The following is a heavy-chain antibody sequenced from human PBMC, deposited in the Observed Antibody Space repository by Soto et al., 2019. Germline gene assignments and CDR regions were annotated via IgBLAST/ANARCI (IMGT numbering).Heavy chain of an antibody. CDR2: IDPNDSFI. D-gene: IGHD2-15*01. CDR1: GYRFTGFW. Sequence: EVQLVQSGAEAKQPGEPLKISCQGSGYRFTGFWLNWVRQRPGKGLEWVGRIDPNDSFINYSPPFEGHVTISADKSISTAYLQWTRLQAADTAIYYCARPASGGSRDAFDIWGQGTMVTVSS. CDR3: ARPASGGSRDAFDI. V-gene: IGHV5-10-1*03. J-gene: IGHJ3*02.